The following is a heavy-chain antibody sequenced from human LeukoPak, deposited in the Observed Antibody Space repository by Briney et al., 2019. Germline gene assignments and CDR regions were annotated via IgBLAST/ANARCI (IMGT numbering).Heavy chain of an antibody. CDR3: AKGQTYYYDSSGYYPFDY. D-gene: IGHD3-22*01. J-gene: IGHJ4*02. CDR1: GGTFSSYA. Sequence: ASVKVSCKASGGTFSSYATSWVRQAPGQGLEWMGGIIPIFGTANYAQKFQGRVTITADESTSTAYMELSSLRSEDTAVYYCAKGQTYYYDSSGYYPFDYWGQGTLVTVSS. CDR2: IIPIFGTA. V-gene: IGHV1-69*13.